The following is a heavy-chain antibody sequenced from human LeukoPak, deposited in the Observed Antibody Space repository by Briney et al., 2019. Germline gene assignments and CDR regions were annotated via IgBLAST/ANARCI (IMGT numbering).Heavy chain of an antibody. CDR3: ARDPDSSAFDY. CDR2: IKYDDTVK. Sequence: GGSLRLSCTAAGFNFGTYLMSWVRQSPEKGLEFVANIKYDDTVKNYVDSVTGRFTISRDNPSNSVYLQMDSLRPEDTALYYCARDPDSSAFDYWGQGAQVTVSS. V-gene: IGHV3-7*01. CDR1: GFNFGTYL. D-gene: IGHD2-15*01. J-gene: IGHJ4*02.